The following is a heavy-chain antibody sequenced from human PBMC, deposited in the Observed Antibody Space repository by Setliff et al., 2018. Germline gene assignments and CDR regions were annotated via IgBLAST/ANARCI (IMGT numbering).Heavy chain of an antibody. CDR2: MHPNSGNT. V-gene: IGHV1-8*01. D-gene: IGHD3-16*01. CDR1: GESFTKYD. Sequence: ASVKVSCKTLGESFTKYDFHWVRQATGQGLEWMGWMHPNSGNTGYAQKFQGRVTMTSNTAINTAYMELMRLTSEDTAVYYCVTAQGAEHFDYWGQGSLVTVSS. J-gene: IGHJ4*02. CDR3: VTAQGAEHFDY.